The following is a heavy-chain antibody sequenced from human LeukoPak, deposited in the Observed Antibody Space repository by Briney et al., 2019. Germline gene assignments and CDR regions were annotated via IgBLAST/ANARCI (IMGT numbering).Heavy chain of an antibody. CDR2: MNPNSGNT. CDR1: GYTFTSYD. V-gene: IGHV1-8*01. D-gene: IGHD6-19*01. CDR3: ARVVSRYSSGWYGDYYYYMDV. J-gene: IGHJ6*03. Sequence: ASVRVSCKASGYTFTSYDINWVRQATGQGLEWMGWMNPNSGNTGYAQKFQGRVTMTRNTSISTAYMELSSLRSEDTAVYYCARVVSRYSSGWYGDYYYYMDVWGKGTTVTISS.